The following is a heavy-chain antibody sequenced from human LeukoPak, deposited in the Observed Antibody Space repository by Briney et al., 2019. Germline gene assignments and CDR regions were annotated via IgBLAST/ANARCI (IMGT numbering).Heavy chain of an antibody. CDR2: INGAGSST. V-gene: IGHV3-74*01. CDR3: ARDRGLRGTQLVPPGDYYFDY. CDR1: GFTFSSHW. J-gene: IGHJ4*02. D-gene: IGHD6-13*01. Sequence: GSLRLSCAASGFTFSSHWMRWVRQAAGRGLVWVSRINGAGSSTSYADSVKGRFTVSRDNAKNTLNLQMNSLRAEDTAVYYCARDRGLRGTQLVPPGDYYFDYWGQGTLVTVSS.